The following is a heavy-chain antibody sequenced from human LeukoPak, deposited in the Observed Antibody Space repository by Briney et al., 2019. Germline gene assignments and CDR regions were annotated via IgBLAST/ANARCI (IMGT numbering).Heavy chain of an antibody. D-gene: IGHD3-22*01. CDR3: ANAPVTYYYDSSGPDY. Sequence: GGSLRLSCAASGFTFSSYGMSWVRQAPGKGLEWVSAISGSGGSTYYADSVKGRFAISRDNSKNTLYLQMNSLRAEDTAVYYCANAPVTYYYDSSGPDYWGQGTLVTVSS. CDR2: ISGSGGST. V-gene: IGHV3-23*01. J-gene: IGHJ4*02. CDR1: GFTFSSYG.